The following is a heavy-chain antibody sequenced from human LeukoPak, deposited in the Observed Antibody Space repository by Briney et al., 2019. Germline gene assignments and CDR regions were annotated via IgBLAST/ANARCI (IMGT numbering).Heavy chain of an antibody. Sequence: GASVKVSCKASGYTFTSYAMHWVRQAPGQRLEWMGWINAGNGNTKYSQKFQGRVTITRDTSTSTAYMELRSLRSDDTAVYYCARTYYYDSSGYRAFDYWGQGTLVTVSS. D-gene: IGHD3-22*01. CDR3: ARTYYYDSSGYRAFDY. CDR1: GYTFTSYA. CDR2: INAGNGNT. V-gene: IGHV1-3*01. J-gene: IGHJ4*02.